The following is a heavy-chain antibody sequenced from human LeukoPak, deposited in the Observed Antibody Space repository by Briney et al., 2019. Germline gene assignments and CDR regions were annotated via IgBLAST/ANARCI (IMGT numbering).Heavy chain of an antibody. D-gene: IGHD1-26*01. CDR1: GGSISNYY. CDR3: ARVGSYWSYFDY. V-gene: IGHV4-59*01. Sequence: SSETLSLTCTVSGGSISNYYWSWIRQPPGKGLEWIGYIYSSGSTNYNPSLKSRVTISVDTSKNQFSLKLNALTAADTAVYYCARVGSYWSYFDYWGQGTLVTVSS. J-gene: IGHJ4*02. CDR2: IYSSGST.